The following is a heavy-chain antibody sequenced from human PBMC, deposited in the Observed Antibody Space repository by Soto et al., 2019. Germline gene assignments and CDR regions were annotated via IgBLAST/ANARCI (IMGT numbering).Heavy chain of an antibody. V-gene: IGHV3-48*01. J-gene: IGHJ1*01. D-gene: IGHD1-26*01. CDR2: ISSSGATI. CDR3: ARDLYSGSRSFQH. CDR1: GFTFIDYS. Sequence: EVQLVESGGGLVQPGGSLRLSCAASGFTFIDYSMYWVRQAPGKGLEWISYISSSGATIYYADSVEGRFTISRDNAKNSLYLQMNSLRAGDTAVYYCARDLYSGSRSFQHWGQGTLVTVSS.